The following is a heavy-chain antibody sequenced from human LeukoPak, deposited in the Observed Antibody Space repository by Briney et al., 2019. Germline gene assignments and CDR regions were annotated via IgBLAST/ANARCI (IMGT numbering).Heavy chain of an antibody. V-gene: IGHV4-59*01. CDR3: ARGRVSSSTWHSTYYYYFYMDV. CDR2: IDHTGST. Sequence: SETLSLTCSVSDDSITIYYWTWIRQPPGKGLEWIGYIDHTGSTNYNPSLNSRVTLSRDTSKNHFSLQLSSVTAADTAVYFCARGRVSSSTWHSTYYYYFYMDVWGKGTTVTVSS. D-gene: IGHD4-11*01. CDR1: DDSITIYY. J-gene: IGHJ6*03.